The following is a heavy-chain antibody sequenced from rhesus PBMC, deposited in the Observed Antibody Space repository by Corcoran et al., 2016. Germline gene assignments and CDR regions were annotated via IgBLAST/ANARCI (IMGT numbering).Heavy chain of an antibody. D-gene: IGHD5-24*01. CDR2: VDPEDGEP. V-gene: IGHV1-111*02. CDR1: GYTFTDYY. Sequence: EVQLVQSGAEVKKPGASVKISCKASGYTFTDYYLHWVRQAPGKGREWMGRVDPEDGEPIHAPKFQARVTITADTFTATAYMELSSLRSEDTAVYYCATEWADTAGTVLYYWGQGVLVTVSS. CDR3: ATEWADTAGTVLYY. J-gene: IGHJ4*01.